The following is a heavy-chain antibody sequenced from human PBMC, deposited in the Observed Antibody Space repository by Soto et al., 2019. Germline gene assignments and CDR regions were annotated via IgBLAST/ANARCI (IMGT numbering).Heavy chain of an antibody. CDR3: ARHGAAMDDYFDY. V-gene: IGHV4-34*01. CDR2: INHSGST. D-gene: IGHD5-18*01. CDR1: GGSFSGYY. Sequence: KTSETLSLTCAVYGGSFSGYYWSWIRQPPGKGLEWIGEINHSGSTNYNPSLKSRVTISVDTSKNQFSLKLSSVTAADTAVYYCARHGAAMDDYFDYWGQGTLVTVSS. J-gene: IGHJ4*02.